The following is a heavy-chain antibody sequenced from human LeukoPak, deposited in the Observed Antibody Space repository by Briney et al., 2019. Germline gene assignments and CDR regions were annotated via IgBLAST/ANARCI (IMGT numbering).Heavy chain of an antibody. CDR1: GYSFTSYW. V-gene: IGHV5-51*01. CDR3: ARRADFWTHLLSFFDY. Sequence: GESLKISCKGSGYSFTSYWIGWVRQMPGKGLEWMGIIYPGDSDTRYSPSFQGQVTISADKSISTAYLQWSSLKASDTAMYYCARRADFWTHLLSFFDYWGQGTLVTVSS. J-gene: IGHJ4*02. CDR2: IYPGDSDT. D-gene: IGHD3/OR15-3a*01.